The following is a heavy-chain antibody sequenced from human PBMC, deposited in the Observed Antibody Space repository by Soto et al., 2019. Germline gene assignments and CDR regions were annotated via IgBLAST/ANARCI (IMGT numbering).Heavy chain of an antibody. CDR3: ARDRVAGIWGDAFDI. J-gene: IGHJ3*02. D-gene: IGHD3-16*01. CDR2: INPYNANT. Sequence: ASGKVSCETSGYTFTNHGINWVRQAPGQGLEWMGWINPYNANTNYAQKLQGRVTMTTDTSTSTAYMDLRSLTSDDTAVYYCARDRVAGIWGDAFDIWGQGTMVTVSS. V-gene: IGHV1-18*04. CDR1: GYTFTNHG.